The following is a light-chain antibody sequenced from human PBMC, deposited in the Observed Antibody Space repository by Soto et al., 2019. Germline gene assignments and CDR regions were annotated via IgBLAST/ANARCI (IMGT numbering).Light chain of an antibody. V-gene: IGKV1-27*01. CDR1: QGISNY. CDR2: AAS. J-gene: IGKJ4*01. Sequence: DIQVTQSPSSLSASVRDRVTITCPASQGISNYLAWYQQKPGKVPKLLIYAASTLQSGVPSRFSGSGSGTDFTLTISSLQPEDVATYYCQKYNSAPHTFGGGTKVEIK. CDR3: QKYNSAPHT.